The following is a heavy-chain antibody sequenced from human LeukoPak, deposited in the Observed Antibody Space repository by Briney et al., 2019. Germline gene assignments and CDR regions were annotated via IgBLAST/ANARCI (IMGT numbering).Heavy chain of an antibody. CDR3: ARALVVPPREYYYYMDV. CDR2: ISAYNDNT. D-gene: IGHD2-2*01. Sequence: GASVKVSCKASGYTFTSYGISSVRQAPGQGLEWMGWISAYNDNTNYAQKLQGRVTMTTDTSTSTAYMELRSLRSDDTAVYYCARALVVPPREYYYYMDVWGKGTTVTVSS. J-gene: IGHJ6*03. V-gene: IGHV1-18*01. CDR1: GYTFTSYG.